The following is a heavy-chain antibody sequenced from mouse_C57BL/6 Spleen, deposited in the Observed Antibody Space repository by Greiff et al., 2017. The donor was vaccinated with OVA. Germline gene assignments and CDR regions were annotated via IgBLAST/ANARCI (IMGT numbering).Heavy chain of an antibody. CDR3: ARTPRRFYAMDC. V-gene: IGHV1-26*01. J-gene: IGHJ4*01. CDR1: GYTFTDYY. D-gene: IGHD1-1*01. Sequence: EVQLQQSGPELVKPGASVKISCKASGYTFTDYYMNWVKQSHGKSLEWIGDINPNNGGTSYNQKFKGKATLTVDNSSSTAYMEHRSLTSEDSAVYYCARTPRRFYAMDCWGQGTSVTVSS. CDR2: INPNNGGT.